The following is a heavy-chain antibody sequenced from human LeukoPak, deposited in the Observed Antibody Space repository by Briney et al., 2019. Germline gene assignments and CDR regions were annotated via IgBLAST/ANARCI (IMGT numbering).Heavy chain of an antibody. J-gene: IGHJ4*02. D-gene: IGHD1-26*01. V-gene: IGHV3-30*04. Sequence: PGGSLRLSCAASGFTFSTYAMHWVRQAPGKGLEWVAVISYDGSNKYYADSVKGRFTISRDNSKNTLYLQMNSLRAEDTAVYYCARDYEWDQLHYGIGFDNWGQGTLVTVSS. CDR1: GFTFSTYA. CDR2: ISYDGSNK. CDR3: ARDYEWDQLHYGIGFDN.